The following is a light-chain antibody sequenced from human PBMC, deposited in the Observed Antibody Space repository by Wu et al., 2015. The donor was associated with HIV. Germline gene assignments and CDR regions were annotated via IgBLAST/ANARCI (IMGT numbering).Light chain of an antibody. J-gene: IGKJ3*01. CDR1: RSVSSA. CDR2: DAS. V-gene: IGKV3-11*01. CDR3: QQRNNWPLT. Sequence: EIVLTQSPAALSISPGERATLSCRASRSVSSAVAWYQQKPGQAPRLLIYDASNRATGIPARFTGGGSGTDYSLTISSLEPEDFAVYYCQQRNNWPLTFGPGTKVDIK.